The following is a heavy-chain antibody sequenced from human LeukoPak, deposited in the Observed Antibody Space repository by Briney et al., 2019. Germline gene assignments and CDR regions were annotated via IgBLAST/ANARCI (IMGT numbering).Heavy chain of an antibody. CDR1: GYTFSGYY. J-gene: IGHJ1*01. D-gene: IGHD3-22*01. V-gene: IGHV1-2*02. CDR2: INPNSGGT. CDR3: ARGYYDSSDYEYFQH. Sequence: ASVKVSCKASGYTFSGYYLHWVRQAPGQGLEWMGWINPNSGGTNSAQKFQGRVTMTRDTSVITAYMELSRLRSDDTAVYFCARGYYDSSDYEYFQHWGQGTLVTVSS.